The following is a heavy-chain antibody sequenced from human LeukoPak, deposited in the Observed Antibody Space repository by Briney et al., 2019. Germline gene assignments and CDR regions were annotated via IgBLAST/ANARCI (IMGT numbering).Heavy chain of an antibody. Sequence: GGSLRLSCVASGFTFSSYGMSWVRQAPGKGLELVSSVSRSSSHIYYADSAKGRFTISRDNAKDSLFLQMDIVTAEDTAVYYCARDPSSDRYQYFDFWGQGVLVTVSS. CDR2: VSRSSSHI. D-gene: IGHD2-21*02. CDR3: ARDPSSDRYQYFDF. V-gene: IGHV3-21*01. CDR1: GFTFSSYG. J-gene: IGHJ4*02.